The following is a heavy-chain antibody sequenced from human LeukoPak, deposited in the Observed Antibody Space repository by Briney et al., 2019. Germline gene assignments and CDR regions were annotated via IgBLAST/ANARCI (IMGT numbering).Heavy chain of an antibody. CDR1: GGSISSGDYY. CDR2: IYYSGST. V-gene: IGHV4-30-4*08. D-gene: IGHD6-13*01. CDR3: ARKGQQLNDAFDI. J-gene: IGHJ3*02. Sequence: KSSETLSLTCTVSGGSISSGDYYWSWIRQPPGKGLEWIGYIYYSGSTYYNPSLKSRVTISVDTSKNQFSLKLSSVTAADTAVYYCARKGQQLNDAFDIWGQGTMVTVSS.